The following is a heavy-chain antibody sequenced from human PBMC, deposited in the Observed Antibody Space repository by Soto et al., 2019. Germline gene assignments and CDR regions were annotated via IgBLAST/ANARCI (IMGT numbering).Heavy chain of an antibody. Sequence: QLQLQESGPGLVKPSETLSLTCTVSGGSISSSNYYWGWIRQPPGKGLEWIGSITYYNPSLKSRVSIFVDTSKNHFSRKLSYVTAADTPLYERARETEASATTVPHYWGQGTLVTVSS. V-gene: IGHV4-39*02. D-gene: IGHD4-4*01. CDR3: ARETEASATTVPHY. J-gene: IGHJ4*02. CDR2: IT. CDR1: GGSISSSNYY.